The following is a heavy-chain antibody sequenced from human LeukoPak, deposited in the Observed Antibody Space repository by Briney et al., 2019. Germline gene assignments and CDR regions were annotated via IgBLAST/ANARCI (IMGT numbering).Heavy chain of an antibody. V-gene: IGHV3-23*01. CDR1: GFTFSSYA. D-gene: IGHD5-18*01. Sequence: GGSLRLFCAASGFTFSSYAMSWVRQAPGKGPEWVSGISGRGGSTYYADSVKGRFTISRDNSKNTLYLQMNSLRAEDTAVYYCAKGTLPRGYSYGYDLYYFDYSGQGTLVTVSS. J-gene: IGHJ4*02. CDR2: ISGRGGST. CDR3: AKGTLPRGYSYGYDLYYFDY.